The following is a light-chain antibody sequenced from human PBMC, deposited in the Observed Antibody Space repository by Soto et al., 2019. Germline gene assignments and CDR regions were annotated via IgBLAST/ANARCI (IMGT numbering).Light chain of an antibody. Sequence: QSALTQPASVSGSPGQSITISCTGTSSDVGGYNYVSWYQQHPGKAPKLMIYEVSNRPSGVPNRSSGSKSGNTASLTISGLQAEDEADYYCSSYTSSTFYVFGTGTKVTVL. CDR2: EVS. J-gene: IGLJ1*01. V-gene: IGLV2-14*01. CDR3: SSYTSSTFYV. CDR1: SSDVGGYNY.